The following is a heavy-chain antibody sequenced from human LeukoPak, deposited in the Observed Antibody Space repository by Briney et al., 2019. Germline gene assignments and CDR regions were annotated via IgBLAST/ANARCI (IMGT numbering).Heavy chain of an antibody. CDR2: ISYDGSNK. V-gene: IGHV3-30*18. CDR3: AKDNYYDSSGLTNWFDP. CDR1: GFTFSSYG. Sequence: GGSLRLSCAASGFTFSSYGMHWVRQAPGKGLEWVAVISYDGSNKYYADSVKGRFTISRGNSKNTLYLQMNSLRAEDTAVYYCAKDNYYDSSGLTNWFDPWGQGTLVTVSS. J-gene: IGHJ5*02. D-gene: IGHD3-22*01.